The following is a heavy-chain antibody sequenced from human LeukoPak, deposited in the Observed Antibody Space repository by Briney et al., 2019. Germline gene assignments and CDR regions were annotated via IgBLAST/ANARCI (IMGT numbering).Heavy chain of an antibody. CDR1: GFTFSSYN. CDR2: ISRSSIYI. Sequence: PGGSLRLSCAASGFTFSSYNMNWVRQAPGKGLEWVSSISRSSIYIYYADSVKGRFTISRDNAESSLSLQMNSLRAEDTAVYYCARDSGDGSGTYYPYGMDVWGQGTTVTVSS. V-gene: IGHV3-21*01. D-gene: IGHD3-10*01. J-gene: IGHJ6*02. CDR3: ARDSGDGSGTYYPYGMDV.